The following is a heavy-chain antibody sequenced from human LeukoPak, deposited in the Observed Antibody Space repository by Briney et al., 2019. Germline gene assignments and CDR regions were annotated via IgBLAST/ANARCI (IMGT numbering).Heavy chain of an antibody. CDR2: ISYDGSNK. D-gene: IGHD3-3*01. CDR3: AKVSPINPSGYLDY. V-gene: IGHV3-30-3*01. Sequence: GGSLRLSRAASEFTFSSYAMHWVRQAPGKGLEWVAVISYDGSNKYYADSVKGRFTISRDNSKNTLYLQMNSLRAEDTAVYYCAKVSPINPSGYLDYWGQGTLVTVSS. CDR1: EFTFSSYA. J-gene: IGHJ4*02.